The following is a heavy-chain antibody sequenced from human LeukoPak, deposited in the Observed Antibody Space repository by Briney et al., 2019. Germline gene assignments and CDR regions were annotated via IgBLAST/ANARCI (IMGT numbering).Heavy chain of an antibody. Sequence: GSSVKVSFKASGGTFTSYAISWVRQAPGQGLEWMGGIIPIFGTANYAQKFQGRVTITADESTSTAYMELSSLRSEDTAVYYCARATRIAARHTPYYFDYWDQGTLVTVSS. CDR1: GGTFTSYA. V-gene: IGHV1-69*01. CDR3: ARATRIAARHTPYYFDY. D-gene: IGHD6-6*01. J-gene: IGHJ4*01. CDR2: IIPIFGTA.